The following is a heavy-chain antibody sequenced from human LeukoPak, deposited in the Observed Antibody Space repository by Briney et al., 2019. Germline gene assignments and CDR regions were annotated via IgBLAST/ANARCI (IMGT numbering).Heavy chain of an antibody. CDR3: AREVVPAAMFLSLTGYFDY. CDR1: GGSISSSIFY. J-gene: IGHJ4*02. D-gene: IGHD2-2*01. Sequence: PSETLSLTCTVSGGSISSSIFYWGWIRQPPGKGLEWIGPIYYSGSTFYNPSLKSRVTVSVDTSKNQFSLKLSSLTAADTAVYYCAREVVPAAMFLSLTGYFDYWGQGTLVSVSS. V-gene: IGHV4-39*07. CDR2: IYYSGST.